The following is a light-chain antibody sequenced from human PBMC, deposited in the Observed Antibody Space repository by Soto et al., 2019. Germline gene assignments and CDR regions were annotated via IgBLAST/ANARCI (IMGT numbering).Light chain of an antibody. CDR2: AAS. CDR3: QQSYSTPPLT. CDR1: QSISSY. Sequence: DIQMTQSPSSLSSSVGDRVTITCRASQSISSYLYWYQQKPGNAPTLLIYAASSLQSGVPSRCSSGGSGTDFTLTISSLQPEDFATYYCQQSYSTPPLTFGQGTRLEIK. V-gene: IGKV1-39*01. J-gene: IGKJ5*01.